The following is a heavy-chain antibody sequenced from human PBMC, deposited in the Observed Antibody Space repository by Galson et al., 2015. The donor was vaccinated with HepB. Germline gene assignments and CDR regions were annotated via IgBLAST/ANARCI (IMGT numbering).Heavy chain of an antibody. CDR1: GYTFTSYG. D-gene: IGHD2-21*01. CDR3: ARRATYCGGDCYFDP. V-gene: IGHV1-18*01. J-gene: IGHJ5*02. Sequence: SVKVSCKASGYTFTSYGIGWVRQAPGQGLEWMGWISTYNGNTNYAQKLQGRVTMTTDTSTSIAYMELRSLRSDDTAVYYCARRATYCGGDCYFDPWGQGTLVTVSS. CDR2: ISTYNGNT.